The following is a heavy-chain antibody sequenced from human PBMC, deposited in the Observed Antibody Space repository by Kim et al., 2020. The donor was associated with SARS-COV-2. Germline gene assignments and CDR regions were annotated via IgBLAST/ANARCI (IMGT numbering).Heavy chain of an antibody. V-gene: IGHV3-21*06. Sequence: YYADSVTGRFTISRDEATNSRFLQMNSLRAEDTATYYCARVDGSGTYTLDYWGQGTRVTVSS. J-gene: IGHJ4*02. CDR3: ARVDGSGTYTLDY. D-gene: IGHD3-10*01.